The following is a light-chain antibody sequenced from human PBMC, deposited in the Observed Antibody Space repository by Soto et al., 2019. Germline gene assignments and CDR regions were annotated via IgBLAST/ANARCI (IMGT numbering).Light chain of an antibody. CDR2: EVS. J-gene: IGLJ2*01. CDR3: SSFTSSSTLL. Sequence: QSALTQAASVSGSPGQSITISCTGTSSDVGGYDYVSWYQQHPGKAPKLMIYEVSNRPSGVSYRFSGSKSGNTASLTISGLQAEDEADYYCSSFTSSSTLLFGGGTKVTVL. V-gene: IGLV2-14*01. CDR1: SSDVGGYDY.